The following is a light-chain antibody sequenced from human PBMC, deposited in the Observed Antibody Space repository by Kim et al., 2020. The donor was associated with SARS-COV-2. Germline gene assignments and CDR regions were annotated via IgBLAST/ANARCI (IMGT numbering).Light chain of an antibody. CDR3: QRYDDLPIT. CDR2: DAS. V-gene: IGKV1-33*01. CDR1: KDIKKY. Sequence: ATLGDKVTITCQASKDIKKYLAWYQQKPDKAPNLLIYDASNLETGVPSRFSGSGSGTDFTFTISSLQPEDIATYYCQRYDDLPITFGQGTRLEIK. J-gene: IGKJ5*01.